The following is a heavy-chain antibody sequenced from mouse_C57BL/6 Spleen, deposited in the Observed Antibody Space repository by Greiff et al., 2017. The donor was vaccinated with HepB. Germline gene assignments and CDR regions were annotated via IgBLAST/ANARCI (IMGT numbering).Heavy chain of an antibody. V-gene: IGHV1-69*01. Sequence: VQLQQSGAELARPGASVKLSCKASGYTFTSYWMHWVKQRPGQGLEWIGEIDPSDSYTNYNQKFKGKSTLTVDKSSSTAYMQLSSLTSEDSAVYYCARCGLPYYFDYWGQGTTLTVSS. CDR1: GYTFTSYW. CDR3: ARCGLPYYFDY. J-gene: IGHJ2*01. CDR2: IDPSDSYT. D-gene: IGHD2-2*01.